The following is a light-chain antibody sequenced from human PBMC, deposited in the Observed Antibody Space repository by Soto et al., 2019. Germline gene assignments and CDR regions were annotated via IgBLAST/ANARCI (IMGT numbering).Light chain of an antibody. J-gene: IGKJ1*01. V-gene: IGKV1-39*01. CDR3: QQSFSNHRT. CDR2: GAS. CDR1: QTISTY. Sequence: DIQMTQSPSPLSGSVGDRFTITCRASQTISTYLNWYQQKPGKAPKLLIYGASSLQSGVPSRFSGSGSGTDFTLTISSLQPEDFGTYYCQQSFSNHRTFGQGTKVDIK.